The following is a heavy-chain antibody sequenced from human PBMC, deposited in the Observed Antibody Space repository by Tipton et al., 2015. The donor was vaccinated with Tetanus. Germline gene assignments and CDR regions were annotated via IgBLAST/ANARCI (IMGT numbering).Heavy chain of an antibody. D-gene: IGHD6-6*01. Sequence: TLSLTCTVSGDSISSGDYYWSWIRQPPGKALEWIGYVHFTGSTFYNPSLKSRVSMSVDTSKNQFSLNLTSVTAADTAMYYCARDQGGGRVVRLNWFDPWGQGTLVTVSS. CDR1: GDSISSGDYY. CDR3: ARDQGGGRVVRLNWFDP. J-gene: IGHJ5*02. V-gene: IGHV4-31*03. CDR2: VHFTGST.